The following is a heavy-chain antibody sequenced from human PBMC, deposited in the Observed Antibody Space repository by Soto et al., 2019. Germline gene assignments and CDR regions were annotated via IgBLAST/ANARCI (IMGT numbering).Heavy chain of an antibody. J-gene: IGHJ1*01. CDR1: GGFISGYY. D-gene: IGHD6-6*01. CDR3: ARSIAVPSSHIDH. V-gene: IGHV4-59*01. CDR2: VYDTGST. Sequence: SETLSLTCSVSGGFISGYYWSWIRQAPGKGLEWIGYVYDTGSTSYNPSLQSRVTISVDTSKKQFSLSLRLVTAADTAVYFCARSIAVPSSHIDHWGQGTRVTVSS.